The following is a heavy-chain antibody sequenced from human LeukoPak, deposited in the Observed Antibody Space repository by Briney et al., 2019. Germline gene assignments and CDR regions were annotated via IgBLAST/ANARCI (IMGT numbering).Heavy chain of an antibody. D-gene: IGHD1-14*01. Sequence: GGSLRLSCAASGFTVSSNYMSWVRQAPGKGLEWVSVIYSGGSTYYADSVKGRFTISRDNSKNTLYLQMNSLRAEDTAVYYCARAIGGITSAEIDYWGQGTLVTVSS. V-gene: IGHV3-53*01. J-gene: IGHJ4*02. CDR3: ARAIGGITSAEIDY. CDR1: GFTVSSNY. CDR2: IYSGGST.